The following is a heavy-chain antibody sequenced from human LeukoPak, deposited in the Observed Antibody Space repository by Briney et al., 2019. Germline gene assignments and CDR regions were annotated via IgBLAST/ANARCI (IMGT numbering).Heavy chain of an antibody. Sequence: SETLSLTCTVSGGSISSSSYYWGWIRQPPGKGLEWIGEINHSGSTNYNPSLKSRVTISVDTSKNQFSLKLSSVTAADTAVYYCARVRNVLLWFGAQQTHFDYWGQGTLVTVSS. J-gene: IGHJ4*02. CDR2: INHSGST. CDR1: GGSISSSSYY. V-gene: IGHV4-39*07. D-gene: IGHD3-10*01. CDR3: ARVRNVLLWFGAQQTHFDY.